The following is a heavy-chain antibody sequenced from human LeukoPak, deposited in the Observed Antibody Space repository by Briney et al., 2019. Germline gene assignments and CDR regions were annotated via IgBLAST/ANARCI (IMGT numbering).Heavy chain of an antibody. D-gene: IGHD7-27*01. Sequence: GGSLRLSCAASGFTFSSNWVHWVRQAPGKGLVWVSRISGDGSRTDYADSVKGRFTISRDNRKNTLYLQMNSLRAEDTAVYYCARPLGPSVDFDYWGQGTLVTVSS. J-gene: IGHJ4*02. CDR2: ISGDGSRT. CDR3: ARPLGPSVDFDY. CDR1: GFTFSSNW. V-gene: IGHV3-74*01.